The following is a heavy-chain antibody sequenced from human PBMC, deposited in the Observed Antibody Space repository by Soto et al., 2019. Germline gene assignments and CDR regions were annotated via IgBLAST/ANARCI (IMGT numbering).Heavy chain of an antibody. CDR3: VRERISS. V-gene: IGHV3-7*01. Sequence: GGSLRLSCAASGFTFETSWMTWVRQAPGKGLEWVANIKQDGSEKYYVGSVKGRFTISRDNAKNSLYLQMNSLRVEDTAVYFCVRERISSWGQGTLVTVSS. J-gene: IGHJ4*02. D-gene: IGHD2-15*01. CDR2: IKQDGSEK. CDR1: GFTFETSW.